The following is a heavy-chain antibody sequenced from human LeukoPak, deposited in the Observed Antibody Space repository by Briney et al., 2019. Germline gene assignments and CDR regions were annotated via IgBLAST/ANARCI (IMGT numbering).Heavy chain of an antibody. CDR1: GYSISNGYY. Sequence: SETLSLTCTVSGYSISNGYYWGWIRQPPGTGLEWIGSIYPSGSTFYNPSLKSRVTISVDTSKNQFSLRLSSVTAADTAVYYCARHALGHCSGGSCYPGWYFALWGRATLVTVSS. CDR2: IYPSGST. J-gene: IGHJ2*01. CDR3: ARHALGHCSGGSCYPGWYFAL. V-gene: IGHV4-38-2*02. D-gene: IGHD2-15*01.